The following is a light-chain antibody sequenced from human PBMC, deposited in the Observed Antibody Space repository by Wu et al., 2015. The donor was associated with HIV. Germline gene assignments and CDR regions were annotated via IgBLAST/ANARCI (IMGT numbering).Light chain of an antibody. V-gene: IGKV3-20*01. CDR2: GAS. CDR1: QSVRSSF. Sequence: EVVLTQSPGTLSLSPGERATLSCRASQSVRSSFLAWFQQRPGQAPRLLIYGASTRATGIPDRFSGSGSGTDFTLTINGLQPEDFATYYCQQSSSALITFGQGTRLDIK. J-gene: IGKJ5*01. CDR3: QQSSSALIT.